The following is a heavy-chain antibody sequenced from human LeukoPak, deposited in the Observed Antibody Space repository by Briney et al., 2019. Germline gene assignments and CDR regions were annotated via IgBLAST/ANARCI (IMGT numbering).Heavy chain of an antibody. CDR1: GFTFSDYY. J-gene: IGHJ4*02. V-gene: IGHV3-11*04. CDR2: ISSSGSTI. Sequence: GGSLRLSCAASGFTFSDYYMSWIRQAPGKGLEWVSYISSSGSTIYYADSVKGRFTISRDNAKNSLYLQMNSLRAEDTAVYYCASVRDGYNYESFDYWGQGTLVTVSS. D-gene: IGHD5-24*01. CDR3: ASVRDGYNYESFDY.